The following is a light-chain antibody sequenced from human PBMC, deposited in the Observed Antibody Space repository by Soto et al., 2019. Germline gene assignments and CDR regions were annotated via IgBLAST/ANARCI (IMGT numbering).Light chain of an antibody. CDR1: QLISIN. CDR2: AAS. Sequence: EIVMTQSPATLSVSPGERAILSCRAIQLISINLAWYQQKPGQAPRLLIYAASNRATGVPARFSVSWSGTEFTLTISSLQSEDFAVYYCQQYNNWITFGQGTRLEIK. V-gene: IGKV3-15*01. J-gene: IGKJ5*01. CDR3: QQYNNWIT.